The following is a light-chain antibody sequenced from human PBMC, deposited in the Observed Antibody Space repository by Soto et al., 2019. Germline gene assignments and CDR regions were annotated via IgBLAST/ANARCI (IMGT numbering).Light chain of an antibody. CDR2: DAS. CDR1: QSIGTN. CDR3: QQRSYPIT. J-gene: IGKJ5*01. V-gene: IGKV3-11*01. Sequence: EIMMKQSPATLSVYPGERATLSFRASQSIGTNLAWYQQKPGQAPRLLIYDASNRATGIPARFSGSGSGTDFTLTISSLEPEDFAVYYCQQRSYPITFGQGTRLEIK.